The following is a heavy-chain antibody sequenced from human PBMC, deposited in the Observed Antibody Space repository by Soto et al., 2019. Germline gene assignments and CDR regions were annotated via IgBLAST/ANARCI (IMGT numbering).Heavy chain of an antibody. CDR3: ARVPVSGRATYYFDY. V-gene: IGHV3-72*01. CDR1: GFTLSDHY. J-gene: IGHJ4*02. Sequence: GGSLRLSCAASGFTLSDHYVDWVRQAPGKGLEWVGRTRDKANSYTTEYAASVKGRFTISRDDSKNSLYLQMNSLYTEDTAFYYCARVPVSGRATYYFDYWGQGTLVTVSS. CDR2: TRDKANSYTT. D-gene: IGHD2-15*01.